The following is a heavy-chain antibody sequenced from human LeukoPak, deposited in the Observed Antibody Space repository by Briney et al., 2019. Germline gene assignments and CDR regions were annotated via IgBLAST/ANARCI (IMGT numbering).Heavy chain of an antibody. CDR1: GFTFSSYS. CDR2: ISSSSSPI. V-gene: IGHV3-48*01. CDR3: ARDHDSSSCPYFDY. D-gene: IGHD6-13*01. Sequence: QPGGSLRLSCAASGFTFSSYSMNWVRQAPGKGLEWVSYISSSSSPIYYADSVKGRFTISRDNAKKSLYLQMNSLRAEDTAVYYCARDHDSSSCPYFDYWGQGTLVTVSS. J-gene: IGHJ4*02.